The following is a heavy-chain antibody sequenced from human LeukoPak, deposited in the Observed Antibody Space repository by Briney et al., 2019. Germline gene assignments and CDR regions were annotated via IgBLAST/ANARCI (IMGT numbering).Heavy chain of an antibody. J-gene: IGHJ4*02. V-gene: IGHV3-23*01. CDR2: ISGSGGST. CDR3: AKNPSYYDILTGYSPLYYFDY. Sequence: QPGGSLRLSCAASGFTFSSYAMSWVRQAPGKGLEWVSAISGSGGSTYYADSVKGRFTISRDNSKNTLYLQMNSLRAEDTAVYYCAKNPSYYDILTGYSPLYYFDYWGQGTLVTVSS. CDR1: GFTFSSYA. D-gene: IGHD3-9*01.